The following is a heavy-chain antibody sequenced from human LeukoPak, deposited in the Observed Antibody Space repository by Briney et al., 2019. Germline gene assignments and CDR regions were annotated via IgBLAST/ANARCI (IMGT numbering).Heavy chain of an antibody. D-gene: IGHD3-22*01. CDR2: ISRNEGRT. CDR3: VKDMIVHGSNMHQSPLPSGCGVCDY. Sequence: PGGSLRLSCSASGFTFSSYATHWVRQAPGKGLEYVSAISRNEGRTYYADSVKGRFTISRDNSTNTLYLEMSSLKAENTAVYHCVKDMIVHGSNMHQSPLPSGCGVCDYWGQGTLVTVSS. V-gene: IGHV3-64D*06. J-gene: IGHJ4*02. CDR1: GFTFSSYA.